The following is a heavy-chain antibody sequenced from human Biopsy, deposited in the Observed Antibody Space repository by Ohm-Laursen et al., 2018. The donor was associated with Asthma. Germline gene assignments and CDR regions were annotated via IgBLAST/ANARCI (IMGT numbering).Heavy chain of an antibody. CDR2: IYYSGST. Sequence: TLSLTCPVSGGSINIGDYYWSWIRQLPVKGLEWIGYIYYSGSTYYNPSLKSRVSISLDTSKNQFSLRLTSVTAADTAVYYCARGSSSRLSQWELLVSGGKRAHSYYGMDVWGQGTTVTVSS. D-gene: IGHD1-26*01. V-gene: IGHV4-31*03. J-gene: IGHJ6*02. CDR3: ARGSSSRLSQWELLVSGGKRAHSYYGMDV. CDR1: GGSINIGDYY.